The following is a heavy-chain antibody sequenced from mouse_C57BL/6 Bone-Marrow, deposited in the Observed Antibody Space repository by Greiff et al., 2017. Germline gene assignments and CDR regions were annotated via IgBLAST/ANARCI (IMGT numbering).Heavy chain of an antibody. CDR2: ISNGGGST. CDR3: ARHPWFAY. CDR1: GFTFSDYY. Sequence: EVQLVESGGGLVQPGGSLKLSCAASGFTFSDYYMYWVRRTPEKRLEWVAYISNGGGSTYYPDTVKGRFTISRDNAKNTLYLQMSRLKSEDTAMYYCARHPWFAYWGQGTLVTVSA. J-gene: IGHJ3*01. V-gene: IGHV5-12*01.